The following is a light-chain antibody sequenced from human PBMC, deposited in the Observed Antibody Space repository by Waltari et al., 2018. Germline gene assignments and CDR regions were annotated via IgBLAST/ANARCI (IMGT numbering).Light chain of an antibody. CDR1: QMVGRA. V-gene: IGKV3-20*01. J-gene: IGKJ1*01. CDR2: DAS. CDR3: QHYVRLPVT. Sequence: VLTQSPGTLSLSQGERATLSCRARQMVGRALAWYQQKPGQAPRLLIYDASIRATGVPDRFSGSGSGTDFSLTISRLEPEDVAVYNCQHYVRLPVTFGQGTKVE.